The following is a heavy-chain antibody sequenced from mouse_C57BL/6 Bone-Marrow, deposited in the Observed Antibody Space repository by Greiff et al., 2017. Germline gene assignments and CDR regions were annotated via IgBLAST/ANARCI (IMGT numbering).Heavy chain of an antibody. CDR2: INPGSGGT. J-gene: IGHJ2*01. D-gene: IGHD2-14*01. V-gene: IGHV1-54*01. Sequence: VQLHQSGAELVRPGTSVKVSCKASGYAFTNYLIEWVKQRPGPGLEWIGVINPGSGGTNYTEKFKGKATLTADKSSSTAYMQLSSLTSEDSAVYFCARDYRGYFDYWGQGTTLTVSS. CDR3: ARDYRGYFDY. CDR1: GYAFTNYL.